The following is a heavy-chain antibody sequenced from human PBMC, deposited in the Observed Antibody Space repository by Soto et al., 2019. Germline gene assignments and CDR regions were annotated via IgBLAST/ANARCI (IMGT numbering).Heavy chain of an antibody. CDR3: AKARVVVVVAAACGFDY. CDR1: GFTCNSYA. CDR2: ISGSGGST. J-gene: IGHJ4*02. D-gene: IGHD2-15*01. Sequence: GGSLRLSCAASGFTCNSYAMSWVRQAPGKGLEWVSAISGSGGSTYYADSVKGRFTISRDNSKNTLYLQMNSLRAEDTAVYYCAKARVVVVVAAACGFDYWGQGTLVTVSS. V-gene: IGHV3-23*01.